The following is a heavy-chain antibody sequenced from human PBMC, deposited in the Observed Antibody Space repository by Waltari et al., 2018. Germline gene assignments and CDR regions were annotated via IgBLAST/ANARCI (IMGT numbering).Heavy chain of an antibody. CDR3: AKGSRGYTNYFFDS. Sequence: EVQLLESAGGLVQPGEALRLSCAASGFSFMGFAMTWVRQAPGEGLECVASISGSGATPFYADSVKCRFTIVRDNSRDTVYLQMNSLRVDDSAVYYCAKGSRGYTNYFFDSWGQGTLVSVSS. D-gene: IGHD3-16*02. V-gene: IGHV3-23*01. CDR2: ISGSGATP. J-gene: IGHJ4*02. CDR1: GFSFMGFA.